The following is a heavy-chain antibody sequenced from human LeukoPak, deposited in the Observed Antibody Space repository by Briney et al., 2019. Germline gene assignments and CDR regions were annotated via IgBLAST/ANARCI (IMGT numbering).Heavy chain of an antibody. D-gene: IGHD5-24*01. CDR1: GYSISSGYY. CDR3: AREGLKNVHNPLGY. CDR2: IYRSGST. V-gene: IGHV4-38-2*02. Sequence: SETLSLTCAVSGYSISSGYYWGWIRQPPGKGLEWIGSIYRSGSTYYNPSLKSRVTISIDTSKNQFSLKLTSVTAADTAVYYCAREGLKNVHNPLGYGGQGTLVTVPS. J-gene: IGHJ4*02.